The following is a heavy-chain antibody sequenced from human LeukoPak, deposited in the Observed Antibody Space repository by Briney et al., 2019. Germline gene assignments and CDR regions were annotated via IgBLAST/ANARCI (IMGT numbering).Heavy chain of an antibody. D-gene: IGHD3-10*01. V-gene: IGHV4-34*01. CDR3: ARQTRGLLWFGRDKVGGRTRYFDL. Sequence: SETLSLTCAVYGGSFSGYYWSWIRQPPGKGLEWIGEINHNGSTNYNPSLKSRFTISVDTSKNQFSLKLSSVTAADTAVYYCARQTRGLLWFGRDKVGGRTRYFDLWGRGTLVTVSS. CDR2: INHNGST. J-gene: IGHJ2*01. CDR1: GGSFSGYY.